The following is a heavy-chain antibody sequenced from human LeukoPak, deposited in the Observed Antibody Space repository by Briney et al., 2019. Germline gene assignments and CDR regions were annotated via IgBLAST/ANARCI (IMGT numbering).Heavy chain of an antibody. D-gene: IGHD6-19*01. CDR3: AKAQTYNNSSGWYGDYYYYGMDV. CDR1: GFTFSSYS. J-gene: IGHJ6*02. CDR2: ISWNSGSI. V-gene: IGHV3-9*01. Sequence: GGSLRLSCAASGFTFSSYSMNWVRQPPGKGLEWVSGISWNSGSIGYADSVKGRFTISRDNAKNSLYLQMNSLRAEDTALYYCAKAQTYNNSSGWYGDYYYYGMDVWGQGTTVTVSS.